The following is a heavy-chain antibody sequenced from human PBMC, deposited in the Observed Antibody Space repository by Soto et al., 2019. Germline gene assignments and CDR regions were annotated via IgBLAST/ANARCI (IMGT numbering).Heavy chain of an antibody. J-gene: IGHJ3*02. CDR3: ARPHCSGGSCYSTPGAFDI. CDR2: ISSSSSYI. CDR1: GFTFSSYS. Sequence: GGSLRLSCAASGFTFSSYSMNWVRQAPGKGLEWVSSISSSSSYIYYADSVKGRFTISRDNAKNSLYLQMNSLRAEDTAVYYCARPHCSGGSCYSTPGAFDIWGHGTMVTVSS. D-gene: IGHD2-15*01. V-gene: IGHV3-21*01.